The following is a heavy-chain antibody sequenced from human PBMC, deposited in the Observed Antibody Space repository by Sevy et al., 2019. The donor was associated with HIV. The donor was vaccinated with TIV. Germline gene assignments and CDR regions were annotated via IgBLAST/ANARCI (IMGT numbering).Heavy chain of an antibody. CDR2: IYYSGST. J-gene: IGHJ4*02. CDR3: ASSLYNGVTTTFDY. D-gene: IGHD3-22*01. Sequence: ETLSPTCTVSGGPISSYYWSWIRQPPGKGLEWSGYIYYSGSTNYNPSLKSRVTLSVDPSKNQFSLKLSSVTAADTAVYYCASSLYNGVTTTFDYWGQGTLVTVSS. CDR1: GGPISSYY. V-gene: IGHV4-59*01.